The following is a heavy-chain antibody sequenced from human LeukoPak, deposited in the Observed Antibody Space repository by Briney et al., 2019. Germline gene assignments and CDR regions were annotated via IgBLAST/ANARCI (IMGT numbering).Heavy chain of an antibody. J-gene: IGHJ4*02. CDR3: ARDKYCSSTSCYTSLGY. D-gene: IGHD2-2*02. CDR2: ISAYNGNT. V-gene: IGHV1-18*01. CDR1: GYTFTSYG. Sequence: GASVKVSCKASGYTFTSYGISWVRQAPGQGLEWMGWISAYNGNTNYAQKLQGRVTMTTDTSTSTAYMELRSLRSDDTAVYYCARDKYCSSTSCYTSLGYWGQGTLVTVSS.